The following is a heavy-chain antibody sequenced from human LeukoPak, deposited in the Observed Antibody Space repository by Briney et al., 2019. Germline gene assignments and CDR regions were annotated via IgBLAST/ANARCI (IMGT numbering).Heavy chain of an antibody. J-gene: IGHJ4*02. V-gene: IGHV1-69*13. CDR3: ASGYCSGGSCYSGYYFDY. CDR2: IIPIFGTA. Sequence: SVKVSCKASGGTFSSYAVSWVGQAPGQGLEWLGAIIPIFGTAHYAQKFQGRVTITADESTSTAYMELSSLRSEDTAVYYCASGYCSGGSCYSGYYFDYWGQGTLVTVSS. CDR1: GGTFSSYA. D-gene: IGHD2-15*01.